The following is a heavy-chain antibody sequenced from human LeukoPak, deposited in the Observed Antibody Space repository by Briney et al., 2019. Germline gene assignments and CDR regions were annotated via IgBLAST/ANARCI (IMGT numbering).Heavy chain of an antibody. CDR2: ISGSGGST. CDR1: GFTFSSYA. CDR3: AKVPIVVVVAATTYFDY. D-gene: IGHD2-15*01. V-gene: IGHV3-23*01. J-gene: IGHJ4*02. Sequence: GGSLRLSCAASGFTFSSYAMSWVRQAPGKGLEWVSAISGSGGSTYYADSVKGRFTISRDKSKNTLYLQMNSLRAEDTAVYYCAKVPIVVVVAATTYFDYWGQGTLVTVSS.